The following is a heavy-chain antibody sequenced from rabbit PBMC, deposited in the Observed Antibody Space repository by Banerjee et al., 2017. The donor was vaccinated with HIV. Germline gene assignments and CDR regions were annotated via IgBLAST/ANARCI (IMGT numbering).Heavy chain of an antibody. CDR3: ARDLAGVIGWNFNL. J-gene: IGHJ4*01. D-gene: IGHD4-1*01. Sequence: ASGFSFSYNYVMCWVRQAPGKGLEWIACIYAGSSDSSYYASWAKGRFTISKTSSTTVTLQMTSLTAADTATYFCARDLAGVIGWNFNLWGPGTLVTVS. CDR2: IYAGSSDSS. V-gene: IGHV1S40*01. CDR1: GFSFSYNYV.